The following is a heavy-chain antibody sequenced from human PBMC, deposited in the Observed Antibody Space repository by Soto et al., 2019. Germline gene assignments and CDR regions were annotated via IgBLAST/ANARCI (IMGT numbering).Heavy chain of an antibody. CDR1: GFTFTNYW. J-gene: IGHJ4*02. CDR2: IKKDGSEK. CDR3: AREIWGPEY. D-gene: IGHD7-27*01. Sequence: EVQLVESGGGLVQPGGSLRLSCAASGFTFTNYWMTWVRQAPGRGLEWVANIKKDGSEKHYVDSVKGRFTISRDNAKNSLYLQINSLRAGDTAGYYCAREIWGPEYWGQGTRVTVSS. V-gene: IGHV3-7*03.